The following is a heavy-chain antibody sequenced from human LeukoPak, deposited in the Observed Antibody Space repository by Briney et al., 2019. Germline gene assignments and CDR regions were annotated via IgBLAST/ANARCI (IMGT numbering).Heavy chain of an antibody. J-gene: IGHJ4*02. V-gene: IGHV3-74*01. CDR1: GFTFSSYW. Sequence: PGGSLRLSCAASGFTFSSYWMHWVRQAPGKGPVWVSRINSDGSSTSYADSVKGRFTISRDNAKNTLYLQMNSLRAEDTAVYYCARAGSSGWYGDYWGQGTLVTVSS. CDR3: ARAGSSGWYGDY. D-gene: IGHD6-19*01. CDR2: INSDGSST.